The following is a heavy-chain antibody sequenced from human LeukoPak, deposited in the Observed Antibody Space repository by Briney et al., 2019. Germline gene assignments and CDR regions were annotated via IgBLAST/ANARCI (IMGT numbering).Heavy chain of an antibody. D-gene: IGHD6-13*01. J-gene: IGHJ6*03. CDR3: AREGSSSGYYYYYMDV. Sequence: SETLSLTCTVSGGSISSYYWSWLRQPAGKGLEWIGRIYTSGSTNYNPSLKSRVTMSVDTSKNQFSLKLSSVTAADTAVYYCAREGSSSGYYYYYMDVWGKGTTVTVSS. CDR1: GGSISSYY. CDR2: IYTSGST. V-gene: IGHV4-4*07.